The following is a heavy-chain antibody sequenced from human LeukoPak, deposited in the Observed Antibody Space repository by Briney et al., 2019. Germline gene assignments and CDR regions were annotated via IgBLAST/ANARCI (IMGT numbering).Heavy chain of an antibody. J-gene: IGHJ4*02. V-gene: IGHV3-7*01. CDR1: GFTFSSYW. Sequence: TGGSLRLSCAASGFTFSSYWMSWARQAPGKGLEWVANIKQDGSEKYYVASVKGRFTISRDNAKNSLYLQMNSLGAEDTAVYYCARDPYGGNSNDYWGQGTLVTVSS. CDR2: IKQDGSEK. D-gene: IGHD4-23*01. CDR3: ARDPYGGNSNDY.